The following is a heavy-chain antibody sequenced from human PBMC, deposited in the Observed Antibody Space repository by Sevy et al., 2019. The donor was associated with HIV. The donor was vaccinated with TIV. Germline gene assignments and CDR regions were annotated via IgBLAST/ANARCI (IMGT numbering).Heavy chain of an antibody. Sequence: GGSLRLSCEASGFIFDDYGMSWVRQAPGKGLVWVSRIDSDGSTTGNADSVKGRFTISRDNAKNTLYLQMNSLRAEDTALYYCARESRRDIYFYYYMDVWGKGTTVTVSS. CDR3: ARESRRDIYFYYYMDV. V-gene: IGHV3-20*04. CDR1: GFIFDDYG. CDR2: IDSDGSTT. J-gene: IGHJ6*03.